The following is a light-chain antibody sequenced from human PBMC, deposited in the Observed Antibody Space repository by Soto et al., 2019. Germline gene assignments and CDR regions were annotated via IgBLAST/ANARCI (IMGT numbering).Light chain of an antibody. V-gene: IGKV1-5*01. CDR1: RSISDW. J-gene: IGKJ1*01. CDR3: LQYSSHSGR. CDR2: DAS. Sequence: DIQMTQFPSTLTPSVGDRVTITCRASRSISDWLAWYQQKPGKAPKLLIFDASTLKSGVSSRFSGSGSGTEFTLTIPGLQPVDVATYYCLQYSSHSGRFGQGTK.